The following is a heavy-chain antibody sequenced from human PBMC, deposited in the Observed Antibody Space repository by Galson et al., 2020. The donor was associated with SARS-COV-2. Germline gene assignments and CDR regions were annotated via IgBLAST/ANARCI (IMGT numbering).Heavy chain of an antibody. CDR2: IIPILGIA. CDR1: GGTFSSYA. D-gene: IGHD5-12*01. V-gene: IGHV1-69*04. J-gene: IGHJ3*02. CDR3: AREGRDSGYSGYEDAFDI. Sequence: ASVKVSCKASGGTFSSYAISWVRQAPGQGLEWMGRIIPILGIANYAQKFQGRVTITADKSTSTAYMELSSLRSEDTAVYYCAREGRDSGYSGYEDAFDIWGQGTMVTVSS.